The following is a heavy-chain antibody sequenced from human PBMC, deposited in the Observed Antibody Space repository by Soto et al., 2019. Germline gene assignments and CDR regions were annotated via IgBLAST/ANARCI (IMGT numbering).Heavy chain of an antibody. D-gene: IGHD6-13*01. CDR1: GGSFSGYY. CDR2: INHSGST. V-gene: IGHV4-34*09. Sequence: SETLSLTCAVYGGSFSGYYWSWIRQPPGKGLEWIGEINHSGSTNYNPSLKSRVTISPDTSKNQFSLKLDSVTAADTAVYYCARAYSSWYWDYWGQGTLVTVSS. CDR3: ARAYSSWYWDY. J-gene: IGHJ4*02.